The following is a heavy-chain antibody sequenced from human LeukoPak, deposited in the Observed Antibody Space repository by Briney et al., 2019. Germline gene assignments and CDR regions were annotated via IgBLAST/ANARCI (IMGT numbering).Heavy chain of an antibody. Sequence: KPSETLSLTCTVSGGSISSYYWSWIRQPAGKGLVGIGRIYTSGSTNYNPSLKSRVTMSVDTSKNQFSLKLSSVTAADTAVYYCARDPAGYSSGWSSDYWGQGTLVTVSS. CDR1: GGSISSYY. CDR2: IYTSGST. D-gene: IGHD6-19*01. V-gene: IGHV4-4*07. J-gene: IGHJ4*02. CDR3: ARDPAGYSSGWSSDY.